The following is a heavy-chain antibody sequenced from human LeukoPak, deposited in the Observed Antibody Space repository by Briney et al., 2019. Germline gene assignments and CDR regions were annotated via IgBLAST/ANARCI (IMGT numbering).Heavy chain of an antibody. V-gene: IGHV3-23*01. CDR1: GFTFRRYG. Sequence: PGVSLRLFCAASGFTFRRYGMTWVRQAPGKGLEWVSSISGSGGNTYYADSVKGRFTISRDNSKNTLYLQMNSLRGEDTAVYYCAEDASSLLWFGEPPPDYWGQGTLVTVSS. CDR2: ISGSGGNT. CDR3: AEDASSLLWFGEPPPDY. J-gene: IGHJ4*02. D-gene: IGHD3-10*01.